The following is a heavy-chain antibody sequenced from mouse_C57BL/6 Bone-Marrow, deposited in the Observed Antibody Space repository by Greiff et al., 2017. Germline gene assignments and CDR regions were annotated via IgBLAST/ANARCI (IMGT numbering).Heavy chain of an antibody. J-gene: IGHJ4*01. CDR1: GFSFNTYA. CDR3: VRHSSDARDY. Sequence: EVMLVESGGGLVQPKGSLKLSCAASGFSFNTYAMNWVRQAPGKGLEWVARIRSKSNNYATYYADSVKDRFTISRDDSESMLYMQMNNLKTEDTAMYYCVRHSSDARDYWGQGTSVTVSS. V-gene: IGHV10-1*01. D-gene: IGHD3-1*01. CDR2: IRSKSNNYAT.